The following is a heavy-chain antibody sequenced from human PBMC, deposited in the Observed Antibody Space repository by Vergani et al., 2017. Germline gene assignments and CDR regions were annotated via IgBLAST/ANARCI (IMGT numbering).Heavy chain of an antibody. V-gene: IGHV3-11*06. D-gene: IGHD3-3*01. Sequence: QVQLVESGGGLVKPGGSLRLSCAASGFTFSDYYMSWIRQAPGKGREWVSYISSSSSYTNYADSVKGRFTISRDNAKNSLYLQMNRLRAEDTAVYYCAILRGTIFGDESGGMDVWGQGTTVTVSS. CDR1: GFTFSDYY. J-gene: IGHJ6*02. CDR2: ISSSSSYT. CDR3: AILRGTIFGDESGGMDV.